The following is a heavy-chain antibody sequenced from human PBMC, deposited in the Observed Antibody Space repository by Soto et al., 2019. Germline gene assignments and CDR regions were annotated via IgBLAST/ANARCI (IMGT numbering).Heavy chain of an antibody. CDR3: AKGSASGSPYYFVS. CDR1: GFTFSSYA. D-gene: IGHD6-25*01. CDR2: ISGSGGST. V-gene: IGHV3-23*01. J-gene: IGHJ4*02. Sequence: PGGSLRLSCAASGFTFSSYAMSWVRQAPGKGLEWVSAISGSGGSTFHADSVKGRFTISRDNSKNTLYLQMNSLRAEDTAVYYCAKGSASGSPYYFVSWGQGALVTVSS.